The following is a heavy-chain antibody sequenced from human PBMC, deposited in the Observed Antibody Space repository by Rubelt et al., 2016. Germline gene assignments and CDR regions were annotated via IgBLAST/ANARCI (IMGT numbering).Heavy chain of an antibody. CDR3: AREASGANSSYDY. CDR2: IYYSGST. V-gene: IGHV4-59*01. Sequence: QVQLQESGPGLVKPSETLSLTCTVSGGSISSYYLNWIRQPPGKGLEWIGYIYYSGSTSYNPSLKSRVTMSLDTSKNQFSLKGMSGTAADRAGYDCAREASGANSSYDYWGQGTLVTVSS. J-gene: IGHJ4*02. D-gene: IGHD4/OR15-4a*01. CDR1: GGSISSYY.